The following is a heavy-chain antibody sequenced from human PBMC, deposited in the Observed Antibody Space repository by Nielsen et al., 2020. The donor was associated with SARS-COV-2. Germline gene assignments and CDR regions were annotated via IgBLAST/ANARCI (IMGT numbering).Heavy chain of an antibody. V-gene: IGHV3-66*01. Sequence: GESLKISCAATGFTVSSNYMSWVRQAAGKGLEWVSVIYTDGSASYADSMKGRFTVSRDNSKNTVYLQMNSLRAEDTAVYFCTNWNDGYWGQGTPVTVSS. CDR2: IYTDGSA. CDR1: GFTVSSNY. J-gene: IGHJ4*02. D-gene: IGHD1-1*01. CDR3: TNWNDGY.